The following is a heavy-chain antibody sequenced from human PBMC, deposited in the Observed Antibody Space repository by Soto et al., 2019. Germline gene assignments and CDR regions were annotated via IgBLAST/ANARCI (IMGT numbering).Heavy chain of an antibody. D-gene: IGHD6-13*01. CDR2: ISSSSSTI. V-gene: IGHV3-48*01. Sequence: GGSLRLSCAASGFTFSSYSMNWVRQAPGKGLEWVSYISSSSSTIYYADSVKGRFTISRDNAKNSLYLQMNSLRAEDTAVYYCAGYSTTYDAFDIWGRGTMVTVSS. J-gene: IGHJ3*02. CDR3: AGYSTTYDAFDI. CDR1: GFTFSSYS.